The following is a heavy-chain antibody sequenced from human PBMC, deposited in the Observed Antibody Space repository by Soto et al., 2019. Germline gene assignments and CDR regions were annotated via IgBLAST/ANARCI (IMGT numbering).Heavy chain of an antibody. J-gene: IGHJ4*02. CDR2: INHRGSA. CDR3: ARYNAASGTYYFDF. V-gene: IGHV4-4*02. CDR1: GASVSSTYW. Sequence: QVELQESGPGLVKPSGTLSLTCAVSGASVSSTYWWSWVRQPPGKGPEWIGEINHRGSANYNPSLKSRVTISVDISKSQLSLRLTSVTAADTAVYYCARYNAASGTYYFDFWGQGALVTVSS. D-gene: IGHD6-13*01.